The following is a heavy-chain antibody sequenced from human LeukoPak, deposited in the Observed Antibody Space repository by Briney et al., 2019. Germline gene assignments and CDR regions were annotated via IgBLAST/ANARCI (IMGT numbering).Heavy chain of an antibody. D-gene: IGHD2-2*02. CDR3: AKASVAIPQYCNS. J-gene: IGHJ5*02. CDR2: ISGTGSST. Sequence: GGSLRLSCAASGFTFSTYTMYWVRQAPGKGLEWVSTISGTGSSTYYADSAKGRFTISRDNSKDTLFLQLNSLTAADTAMYFCAKASVAIPQYCNSWGQGTLVTVSS. V-gene: IGHV3-23*01. CDR1: GFTFSTYT.